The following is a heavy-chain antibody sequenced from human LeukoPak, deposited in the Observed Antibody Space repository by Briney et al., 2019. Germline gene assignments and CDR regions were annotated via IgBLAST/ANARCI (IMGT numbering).Heavy chain of an antibody. CDR3: ARFQGYCSGGSCYPSDAFDI. CDR1: GGSFSGYY. Sequence: SETLSLTCAVYGGSFSGYYWIWIRQPPGKGLEWIGEINHSGSTNYKPSLKGRVTISVDTSKNQFSLKLSSVTAADTAVYYCARFQGYCSGGSCYPSDAFDIWGQGTMVTVSS. V-gene: IGHV4-34*01. J-gene: IGHJ3*02. CDR2: INHSGST. D-gene: IGHD2-15*01.